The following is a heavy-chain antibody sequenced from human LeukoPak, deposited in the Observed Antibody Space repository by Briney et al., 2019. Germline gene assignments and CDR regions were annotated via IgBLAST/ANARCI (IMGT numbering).Heavy chain of an antibody. V-gene: IGHV4-59*01. CDR2: IYYNGST. J-gene: IGHJ3*02. D-gene: IGHD4-23*01. CDR1: GGSITSYY. Sequence: SETLSLTCTVSGGSITSYYWSWIRQPPGKGLEWIGYIYYNGSTNYNPSLKSRVTISVDTSKNQFSLKLSSVTAADTAVYYCARDRYGGGDAFDIWGQGTMVTVSS. CDR3: ARDRYGGGDAFDI.